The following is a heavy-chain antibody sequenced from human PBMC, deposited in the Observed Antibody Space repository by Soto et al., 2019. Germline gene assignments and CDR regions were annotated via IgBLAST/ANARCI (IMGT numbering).Heavy chain of an antibody. CDR2: ICSSGSTI. D-gene: IGHD6-13*01. V-gene: IGHV3-11*04. Sequence: GGSLRLSCAASGFTFSNYYMSWIRQAPGKGLEWVSVICSSGSTIYCADSVKGRFTISRDNSKNTLYLQMNSLRAEDTAVYYCAKEGQGPAAGNDCWGQGTLVTVSS. CDR1: GFTFSNYY. J-gene: IGHJ4*02. CDR3: AKEGQGPAAGNDC.